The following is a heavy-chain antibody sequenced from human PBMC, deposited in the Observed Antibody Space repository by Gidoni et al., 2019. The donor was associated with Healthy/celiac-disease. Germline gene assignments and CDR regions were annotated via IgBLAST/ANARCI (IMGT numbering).Heavy chain of an antibody. CDR3: ARDSKDY. V-gene: IGHV3-48*02. J-gene: IGHJ4*02. CDR1: GFPFSSYS. CDR2: ISSSSSII. Sequence: EVQLVESVGGLAQPGGSLRLSCAASGFPFSSYSRNWVRQAPGKGLEWVSYISSSSSIIYYADSVKGRFTISRDNAKNSLYLQMNNLRDEDTAVYYCARDSKDYWGQGILVTVSS.